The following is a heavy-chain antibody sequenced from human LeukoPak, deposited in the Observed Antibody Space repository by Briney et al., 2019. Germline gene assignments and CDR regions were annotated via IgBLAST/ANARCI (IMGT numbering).Heavy chain of an antibody. V-gene: IGHV1-2*02. CDR1: GYTFTGYY. CDR3: AKRGVRGPYYFDH. CDR2: INPNSGVT. D-gene: IGHD3-10*01. Sequence: ASVKVSCKASGYTFTGYYMHWVRQAPGQGLEWMSWINPNSGVTNYAQKFQGRVTMTRDTSISTAYMELSRVRSDDRAVYCCAKRGVRGPYYFDHWGQGTLVTVSS. J-gene: IGHJ4*02.